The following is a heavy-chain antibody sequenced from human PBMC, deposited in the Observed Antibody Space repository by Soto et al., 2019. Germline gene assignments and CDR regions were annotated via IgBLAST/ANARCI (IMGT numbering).Heavy chain of an antibody. V-gene: IGHV3-30-3*01. CDR1: GFTFSSYA. Sequence: QVQLVESGGGVVQPGRSLRLSCAASGFTFSSYAMHWVRQAPGKGLEWVAVISYDGSNKYYADSVKGRFTISRDNSKNTLYLQMNSLRAEDTAVYYCAREYSSSWYRTFDYWGQGTLVTVSS. CDR2: ISYDGSNK. D-gene: IGHD6-13*01. J-gene: IGHJ4*02. CDR3: AREYSSSWYRTFDY.